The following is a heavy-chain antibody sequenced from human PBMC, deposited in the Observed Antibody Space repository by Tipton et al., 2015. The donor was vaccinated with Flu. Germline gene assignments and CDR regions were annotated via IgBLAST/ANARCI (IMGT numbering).Heavy chain of an antibody. J-gene: IGHJ1*01. CDR2: IYPGDSDT. D-gene: IGHD6-19*01. Sequence: QSEAEVKKPGESLKISCKGSGYSFTSYWIGWVRQMPGKGLEWMGIIYPGDSDTRYSASFQGQVTISADKSISTAYLQWSSLKASDTAMYYCVRHGSIAVAGSEYFQHWGQGTLVTVSS. CDR1: GYSFTSYW. V-gene: IGHV5-51*01. CDR3: VRHGSIAVAGSEYFQH.